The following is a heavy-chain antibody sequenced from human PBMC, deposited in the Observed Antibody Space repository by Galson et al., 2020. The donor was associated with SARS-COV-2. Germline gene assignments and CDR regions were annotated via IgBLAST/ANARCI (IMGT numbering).Heavy chain of an antibody. Sequence: GESLKISCKAFGYTFTNYWIGWVPQMPGKGLEWIGIIYPGDSETRYSPSFQGQVTIPADKSTNTAYLQWSSLQASDTAIYYCARQLATMVRTNLDVGGQGTLVTVAS. CDR3: ARQLATMVRTNLDV. D-gene: IGHD3-10*01. CDR2: IYPGDSET. J-gene: IGHJ4*01. CDR1: GYTFTNYW. V-gene: IGHV5-51*01.